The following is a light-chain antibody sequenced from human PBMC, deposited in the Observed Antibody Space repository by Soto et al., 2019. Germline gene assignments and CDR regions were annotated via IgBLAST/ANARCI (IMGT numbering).Light chain of an antibody. CDR2: GAS. V-gene: IGKV3-20*01. CDR1: RSVSRNY. J-gene: IGKJ4*01. Sequence: TVLTQSPCTLSLSPGVSATLSCKASRSVSRNYVAWYQQKPGQSPRLLIYGASNRASGIPDRFSGSASGADFTLSIARLEPEDFAMYYCQQYGSTPLTFGGGTKVDIK. CDR3: QQYGSTPLT.